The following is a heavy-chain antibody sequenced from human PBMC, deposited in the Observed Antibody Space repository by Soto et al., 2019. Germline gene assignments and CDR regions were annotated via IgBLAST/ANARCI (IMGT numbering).Heavy chain of an antibody. CDR1: GGSISSYY. V-gene: IGHV4-59*01. J-gene: IGHJ6*02. CDR3: ARVEDAFFYYCLDV. Sequence: PSETLSLTCTVSGGSISSYYWSWIRQPPGKGLEWIGYIYYSGSTNYNPSLKSRVTISVDTSKNQFSLKLSSVTAADTAVYYCARVEDAFFYYCLDVWGQGITVTVSS. CDR2: IYYSGST.